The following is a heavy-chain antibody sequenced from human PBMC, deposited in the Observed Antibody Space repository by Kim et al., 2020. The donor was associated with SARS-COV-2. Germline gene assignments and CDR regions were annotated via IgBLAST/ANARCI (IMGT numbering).Heavy chain of an antibody. Sequence: GGSLRLSCAASGFSFSTYSMNWVRQAPGKGLEWVSYISSSSSTIYYADFVKGRFTISRDNAKNSLYLLMNILRDEDTAAYYCVRGRGYSSYNLFDYWGQG. J-gene: IGHJ4*02. D-gene: IGHD6-19*01. CDR2: ISSSSSTI. V-gene: IGHV3-48*02. CDR3: VRGRGYSSYNLFDY. CDR1: GFSFSTYS.